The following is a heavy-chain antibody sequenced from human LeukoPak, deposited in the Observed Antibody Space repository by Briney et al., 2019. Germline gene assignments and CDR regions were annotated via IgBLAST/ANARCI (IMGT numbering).Heavy chain of an antibody. CDR2: INHSGST. V-gene: IGHV4-34*01. D-gene: IGHD3-22*01. CDR3: ARDTYYYDSSGYLYFDY. CDR1: GGSFSGYY. J-gene: IGHJ4*02. Sequence: PSETLSLTCAVYGGSFSGYYWSWIRQPPGKGLKWIGEINHSGSTNYNPSLKSRVTISVDTSKNQFSLKLSSVTAADTAVYYCARDTYYYDSSGYLYFDYWGQGTLVTVSS.